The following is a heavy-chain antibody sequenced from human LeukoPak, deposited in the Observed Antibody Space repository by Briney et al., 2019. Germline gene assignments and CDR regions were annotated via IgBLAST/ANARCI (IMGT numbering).Heavy chain of an antibody. CDR2: ISSSGDTI. CDR1: GFTSSDYY. D-gene: IGHD3-9*01. Sequence: GGSLRLSCAASGFTSSDYYMGWIRQAPGKGLEWVSYISSSGDTIYADSVKDRFTISRDNAKNSLFLQMNSLRAQDTAVYYCARLRYFDWGQGTLVTVSS. V-gene: IGHV3-11*01. J-gene: IGHJ4*02. CDR3: ARLRYFD.